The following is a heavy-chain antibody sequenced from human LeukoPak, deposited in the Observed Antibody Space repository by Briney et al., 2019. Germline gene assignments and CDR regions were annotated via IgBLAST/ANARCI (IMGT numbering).Heavy chain of an antibody. CDR2: ISSSGSNK. CDR1: GFTFSSYE. D-gene: IGHD2-2*01. J-gene: IGHJ4*02. V-gene: IGHV3-48*03. CDR3: ARMYHYYFDY. Sequence: GGSLRLSCAASGFTFSSYEMNWVRQAPGKGLEWVSYISSSGSNKYYADSVKGRFTISRDNAKNSLYLQMSSLRAEDTAVYYCARMYHYYFDYWGQGTLVTVSS.